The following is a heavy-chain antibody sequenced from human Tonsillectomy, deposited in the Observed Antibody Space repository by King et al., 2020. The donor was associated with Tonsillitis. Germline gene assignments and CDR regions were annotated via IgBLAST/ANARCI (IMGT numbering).Heavy chain of an antibody. J-gene: IGHJ4*02. CDR3: ARDRPKFDFDSSGYFPSGGAAFDF. CDR1: GYTFTNYY. V-gene: IGHV1-46*01. CDR2: INPSGGST. D-gene: IGHD3-22*01. Sequence: QAQLVQSGAEVKKPGASVKVSCKASGYTFTNYYMHWVRQAPGQGLEWLGIINPSGGSTSYAQKFQGRVTMTRDTSTSTVYMELSSLRSEDTAVYYCARDRPKFDFDSSGYFPSGGAAFDFGGQGTLVTVSS.